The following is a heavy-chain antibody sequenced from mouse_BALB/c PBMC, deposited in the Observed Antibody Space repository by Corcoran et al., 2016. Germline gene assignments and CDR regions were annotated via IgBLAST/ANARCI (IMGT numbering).Heavy chain of an antibody. V-gene: IGHV1-22*01. D-gene: IGHD1-3*01. J-gene: IGHJ4*01. CDR2: INPNNGGT. Sequence: EVQLQQYGHELVKPGASVKISCKTSGYTFTAYTMHWVKQSHGKSLEWIGCINPNNGGTSSNQKFKGKATLNVDKSSSTAYMELRSLTSEDSAVYYCARMDNFYDMDYWGQGTSVTVSS. CDR3: ARMDNFYDMDY. CDR1: GYTFTAYT.